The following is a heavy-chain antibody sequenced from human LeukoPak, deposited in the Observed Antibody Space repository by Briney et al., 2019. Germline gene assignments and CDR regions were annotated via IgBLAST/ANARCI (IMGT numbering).Heavy chain of an antibody. D-gene: IGHD2-15*01. J-gene: IGHJ4*02. CDR3: SRGSYNSGGTSDY. CDR2: ISTSGNYI. Sequence: PGGSMRLSCAASGFTFSDYSMNWDRQAPGKGLEWVSYISTSGNYIYYADSVKGRFTISRDNAKNSLCLQMNSLRAEDTAVYYCSRGSYNSGGTSDYWGQGNLVTVSS. V-gene: IGHV3-21*01. CDR1: GFTFSDYS.